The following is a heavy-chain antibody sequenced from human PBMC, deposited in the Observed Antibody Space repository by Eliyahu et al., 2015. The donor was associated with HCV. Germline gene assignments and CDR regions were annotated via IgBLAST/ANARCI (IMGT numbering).Heavy chain of an antibody. CDR3: ASGGGGIAVAGTGGWFDP. CDR2: IHYSGST. Sequence: QVQLQESGPGLVKPSEXLSLTCTVSXXXIXTXYWSWXRQPPGKGLEWXGYIHYSGSTNYNPSLKSRVTISLDTSKNQFSLNLTSVTAADTAVYYCASGGGGIAVAGTGGWFDPWGQGTLVTVSS. V-gene: IGHV4-59*01. J-gene: IGHJ5*02. D-gene: IGHD6-19*01. CDR1: XXXIXTXY.